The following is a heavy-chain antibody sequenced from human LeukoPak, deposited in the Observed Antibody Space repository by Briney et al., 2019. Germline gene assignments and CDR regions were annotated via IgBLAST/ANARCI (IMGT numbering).Heavy chain of an antibody. CDR3: ARASPSTIHY. Sequence: ASVTVSCTAPGYTFTGYYMHWVRQAPGQGLEWMGWINPNSGGTNYAQKFQGRVTMTRDTSISTAYMELSRLRSDDTAVYYCARASPSTIHYWGQGTLVTVSS. V-gene: IGHV1-2*02. D-gene: IGHD5-24*01. CDR2: INPNSGGT. J-gene: IGHJ4*02. CDR1: GYTFTGYY.